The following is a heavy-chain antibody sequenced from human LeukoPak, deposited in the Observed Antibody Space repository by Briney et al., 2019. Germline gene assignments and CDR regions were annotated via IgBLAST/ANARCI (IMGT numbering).Heavy chain of an antibody. CDR1: GGSISSVSYY. Sequence: SETLSLTCTVSGGSISSVSYYWSWIRQPAGKGLEWIGRIYTSGSTNYNPSLKSRVTISVDTSKNQFSLKLSSVTAADAAVYYCARVVTFRFDYWGQGTLVTVSS. CDR3: ARVVTFRFDY. D-gene: IGHD4-23*01. J-gene: IGHJ4*02. V-gene: IGHV4-61*02. CDR2: IYTSGST.